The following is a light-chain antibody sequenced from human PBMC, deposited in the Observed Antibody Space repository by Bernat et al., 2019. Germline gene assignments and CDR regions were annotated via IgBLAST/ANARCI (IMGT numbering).Light chain of an antibody. CDR2: EIS. V-gene: IGKV2-24*01. CDR3: MQVTQFQYT. J-gene: IGKJ2*01. Sequence: DIVLTQTPLLSPVTLGHPASISCISSQRLLQSNGNSYLSWLQQRPGQPPRLLIYEISNRFYGVLDIFSGSGAGTDFTLKISRVEAEDVGLYYCMQVTQFQYTFGQGTKLEIK. CDR1: QRLLQSNGNSY.